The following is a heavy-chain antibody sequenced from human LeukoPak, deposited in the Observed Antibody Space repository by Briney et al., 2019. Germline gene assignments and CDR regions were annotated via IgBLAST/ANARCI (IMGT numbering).Heavy chain of an antibody. J-gene: IGHJ6*04. CDR2: IRGNGVTI. V-gene: IGHV3-48*04. Sequence: PGGTLRLSCAASGFTFSSYGMNWVRQAPGKGLEWVSGIRGNGVTIYYADSVKGRFTISRDNAKNSLYLQMNSLRAEDTAVYYCAELGITMIGGVWGKGTTVTISS. CDR3: AELGITMIGGV. D-gene: IGHD3-10*02. CDR1: GFTFSSYG.